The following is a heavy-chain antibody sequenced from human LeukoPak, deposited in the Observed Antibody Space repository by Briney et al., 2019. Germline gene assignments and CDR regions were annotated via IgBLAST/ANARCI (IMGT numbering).Heavy chain of an antibody. D-gene: IGHD3-9*01. CDR2: INPSGGST. V-gene: IGHV1-46*01. CDR1: GYTFTSYY. Sequence: ASVKVSCKASGYTFTSYYMHWVRQAPGQGLEWMGIINPSGGSTSYAQKFQGRVTMTRDMSTSTDYMELSSLRSEDTAVYYCARDGSHYDILTGYGAWFDPWGQGTLVTVSS. J-gene: IGHJ5*02. CDR3: ARDGSHYDILTGYGAWFDP.